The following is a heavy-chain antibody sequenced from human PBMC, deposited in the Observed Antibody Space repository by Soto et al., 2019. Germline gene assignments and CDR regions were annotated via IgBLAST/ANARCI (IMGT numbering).Heavy chain of an antibody. D-gene: IGHD3-9*01. J-gene: IGHJ4*02. CDR3: ARTFDTITYYFDY. V-gene: IGHV3-30-3*01. Sequence: QVHLVQSGGGVGQPGGSLRLSCAASEFSFSSYAMHWIRQAPGKGLEWVAVISFDGNIIQYADSVKGRFIISRDNSKKTLFLQMNSLTGEDTAVYFCARTFDTITYYFDYWGQGTLVTVS. CDR2: ISFDGNII. CDR1: EFSFSSYA.